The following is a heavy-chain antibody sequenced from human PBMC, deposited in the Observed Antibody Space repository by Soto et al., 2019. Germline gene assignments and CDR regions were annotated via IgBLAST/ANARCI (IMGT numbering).Heavy chain of an antibody. CDR2: IWYDGSNK. V-gene: IGHV3-33*01. CDR3: ARGAQLSGSGWPYYYYGMDV. Sequence: GGSLRLSCAASGFTFSSYGMHWVRQAPGKGLEWVAVIWYDGSNKYYADSVKGRFTISRDNSKNTLYLQMNSLRAEDTAVYYCARGAQLSGSGWPYYYYGMDVWGQGTTVTVSS. D-gene: IGHD6-19*01. CDR1: GFTFSSYG. J-gene: IGHJ6*02.